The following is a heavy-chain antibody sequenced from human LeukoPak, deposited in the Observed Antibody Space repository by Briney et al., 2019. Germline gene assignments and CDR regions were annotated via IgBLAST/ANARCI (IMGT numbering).Heavy chain of an antibody. CDR1: GGSISSSSYY. CDR3: ARLSVGATHYFDY. Sequence: SETLSLTCTVSGGSISSSSYYWGWIRQPPGKGLEWIGSIYYSGSTYYNPSLKSRVTISVDTSKNQFSLKLSSVTAADTAVYYCARLSVGATHYFDYWGQGTLVTVSS. J-gene: IGHJ4*02. V-gene: IGHV4-39*01. CDR2: IYYSGST. D-gene: IGHD1-26*01.